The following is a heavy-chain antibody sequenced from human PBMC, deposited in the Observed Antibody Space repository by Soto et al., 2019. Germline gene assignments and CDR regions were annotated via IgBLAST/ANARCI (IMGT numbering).Heavy chain of an antibody. CDR2: IDYSGST. J-gene: IGHJ6*02. CDR3: ARGIEGWYQGRYYYGMDV. CDR1: GGSVSSGSYY. Sequence: QVQLQESGPGLVKPSETLSLTCTVSGGSVSSGSYYWSWIRQPPGKGLEWIGYIDYSGSTNYNPAPRSRVTISVDPSKNQFSLKLSSVPAADTAVYYCARGIEGWYQGRYYYGMDVWGQGTTVTVSS. V-gene: IGHV4-61*01. D-gene: IGHD6-19*01.